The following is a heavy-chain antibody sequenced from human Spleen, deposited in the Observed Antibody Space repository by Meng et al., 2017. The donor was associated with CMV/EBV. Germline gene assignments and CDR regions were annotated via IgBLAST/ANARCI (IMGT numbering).Heavy chain of an antibody. J-gene: IGHJ4*02. CDR3: ARDPAGIAAPGTIDY. Sequence: GGSLRLSCAASGFTFSSYEMNWVRQAPGKGLEWISYIGSDGSTIYYADSVKGRFTISRDNAKNSLYLQMNSLRPGDTAMYFCARDPAGIAAPGTIDYWGQGTLVTVSS. D-gene: IGHD6-13*01. CDR2: IGSDGSTI. CDR1: GFTFSSYE. V-gene: IGHV3-48*03.